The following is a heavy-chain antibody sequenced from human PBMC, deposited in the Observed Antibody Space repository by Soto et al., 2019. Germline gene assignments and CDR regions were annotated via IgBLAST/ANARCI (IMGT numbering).Heavy chain of an antibody. D-gene: IGHD6-19*01. CDR1: GYTFTSYG. CDR2: INSYNGNT. CDR3: AREPVAGICFAP. Sequence: QVQLVQSGAEVKKPGASVKVSCKASGYTFTSYGISWVRQAPGQGLEWMGWINSYNGNTNYAQKLQGRVTMTTDTSTSTADVEVRSLRSDETGVYYWAREPVAGICFAPWGQGTLVTVSS. V-gene: IGHV1-18*01. J-gene: IGHJ5*02.